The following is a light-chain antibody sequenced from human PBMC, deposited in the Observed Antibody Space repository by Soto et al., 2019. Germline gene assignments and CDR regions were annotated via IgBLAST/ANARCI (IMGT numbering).Light chain of an antibody. J-gene: IGKJ4*01. V-gene: IGKV3-20*01. CDR1: QSVSSSY. CDR3: QQYGSSPLT. Sequence: EIVLTQSPGTLSLSPGDRATLSCKASQSVSSSYLAWYQQKPGQAPRLIIYGASIRATGIPDRFSGSGSGTDFTLTISRLEPEDFAVYYCQQYGSSPLTFGGGT. CDR2: GAS.